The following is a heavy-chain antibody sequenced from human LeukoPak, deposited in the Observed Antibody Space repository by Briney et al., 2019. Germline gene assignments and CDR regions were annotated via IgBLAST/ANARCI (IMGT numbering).Heavy chain of an antibody. CDR1: GFTFSSYA. V-gene: IGHV3-23*01. CDR2: IRAGGDST. Sequence: PGGSLRLSCAASGFTFSSYAMSWVRQAPGKGLEWVSGIRAGGDSTYYADSVKGRFTISRDNSMNTLYLQMNSLRAEDTALYYCAKQALTRFCSGGTCYPDSWGQGTLVAVSS. D-gene: IGHD2-15*01. CDR3: AKQALTRFCSGGTCYPDS. J-gene: IGHJ4*02.